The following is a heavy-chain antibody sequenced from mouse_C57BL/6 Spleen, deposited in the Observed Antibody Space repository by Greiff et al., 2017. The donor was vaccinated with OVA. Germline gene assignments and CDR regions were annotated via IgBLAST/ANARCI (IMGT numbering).Heavy chain of an antibody. J-gene: IGHJ2*01. V-gene: IGHV1-53*01. Sequence: QVQLKQPGTELVKPGASVKLSCKASGYTFTSYWMHWVKQRPGQGLEWIGNINPSNGGTNYNEKFKSKATLTVDKSSSTAYMQLSSLTSEDSAVYYCARQLRLHYYFDYWGQGTTLTVSS. CDR3: ARQLRLHYYFDY. CDR2: INPSNGGT. D-gene: IGHD3-2*02. CDR1: GYTFTSYW.